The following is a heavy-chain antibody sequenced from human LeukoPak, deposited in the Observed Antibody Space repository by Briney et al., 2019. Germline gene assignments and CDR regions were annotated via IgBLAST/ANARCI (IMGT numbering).Heavy chain of an antibody. CDR1: GGSISPYY. CDR2: IYYSGST. CDR3: ARDPPYYDILTGYYSP. D-gene: IGHD3-9*01. Sequence: PSETLSLTCTVSGGSISPYYWSWIRQPPGKGLEWIGYIYYSGSTNYNPSLKSRVTISVDTSKNQFSLKLSSVTAADTAVYYCARDPPYYDILTGYYSPWGQGTLVTVSS. V-gene: IGHV4-59*12. J-gene: IGHJ4*02.